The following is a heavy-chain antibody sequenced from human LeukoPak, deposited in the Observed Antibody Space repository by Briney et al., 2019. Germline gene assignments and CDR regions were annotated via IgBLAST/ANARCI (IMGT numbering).Heavy chain of an antibody. CDR3: AREGDPEGY. CDR1: GGSINSGEYF. D-gene: IGHD2-21*01. J-gene: IGHJ4*02. V-gene: IGHV4-30-4*01. Sequence: SETLSLTCTVSGGSINSGEYFWSWIRQPPGKGLEWIGYVYYSGDTYYSPSLRSRVTISIDTSTNQFSLKLRSVTAADTAVYYCAREGDPEGYWGRGTLVTVSS. CDR2: VYYSGDT.